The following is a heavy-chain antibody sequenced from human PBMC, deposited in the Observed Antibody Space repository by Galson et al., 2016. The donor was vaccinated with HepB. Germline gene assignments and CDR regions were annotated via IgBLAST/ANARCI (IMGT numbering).Heavy chain of an antibody. CDR2: IWYDGSDK. Sequence: SLRLSCAASGFTFRGYGMHWVRQAPGKGPEWVAVIWYDGSDKYYADSVKGRFIISRDNSKNTLYLQMNSLRAEDTAMYYCAREPPQAVDPYGMDVWGQGTTVTVSS. D-gene: IGHD6-19*01. CDR3: AREPPQAVDPYGMDV. J-gene: IGHJ6*02. CDR1: GFTFRGYG. V-gene: IGHV3-33*01.